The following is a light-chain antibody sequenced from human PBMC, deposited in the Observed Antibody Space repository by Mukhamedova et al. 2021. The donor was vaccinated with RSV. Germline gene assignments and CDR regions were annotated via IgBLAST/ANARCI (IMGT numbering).Light chain of an antibody. V-gene: IGKV3-20*01. Sequence: GASSSATGIPDRFTCSASGTDFTLTISRLEPEDFAVYYCQLCNSSLSTFGQGTKVEIK. CDR3: QLCNSSLST. J-gene: IGKJ1*01. CDR2: GAS.